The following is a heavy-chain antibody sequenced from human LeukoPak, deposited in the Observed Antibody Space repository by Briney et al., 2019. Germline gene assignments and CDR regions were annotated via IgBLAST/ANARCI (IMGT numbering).Heavy chain of an antibody. CDR2: IRWNSGSI. J-gene: IGHJ4*02. V-gene: IGHV3-9*01. Sequence: GGALELSRAGSGFPFDDYAMDWGRAGSGEGLGGGSGIRWNSGSIGYADSVRGRFTISRDNAKNSLYLQMNSLRAEDTALYYCAKGNTITIVVVPAAYFDYWGQGTLVTVSS. CDR1: GFPFDDYA. D-gene: IGHD2-2*01. CDR3: AKGNTITIVVVPAAYFDY.